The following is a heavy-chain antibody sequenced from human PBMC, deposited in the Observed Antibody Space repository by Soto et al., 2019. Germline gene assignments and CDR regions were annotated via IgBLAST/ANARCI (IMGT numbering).Heavy chain of an antibody. Sequence: SETLSLTCTVSGGSISSYYWSWIRQPPGKGLEWIGYIYYSGSTNYNPSLKSRVTISVDTSKNQFSLKLSSVTAADTAVYYCARLIWFGESDFDYWGQGTLVTVSS. CDR2: IYYSGST. CDR1: GGSISSYY. J-gene: IGHJ4*02. CDR3: ARLIWFGESDFDY. V-gene: IGHV4-59*01. D-gene: IGHD3-10*01.